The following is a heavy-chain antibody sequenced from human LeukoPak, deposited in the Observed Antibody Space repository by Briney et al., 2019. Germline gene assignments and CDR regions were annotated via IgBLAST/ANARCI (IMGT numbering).Heavy chain of an antibody. CDR3: ARNYVRGKGYYFDY. Sequence: SETLSLTCTVSGGSISSGGYYWSWIRQHPGKGLEWIGYIYYSGSTYYNPSLKSRVSISVDTSKNQFSLKLSSVTAADTAVYYCARNYVRGKGYYFDYWGQGTLVTVSS. V-gene: IGHV4-31*03. J-gene: IGHJ4*02. CDR1: GGSISSGGYY. CDR2: IYYSGST. D-gene: IGHD3-16*01.